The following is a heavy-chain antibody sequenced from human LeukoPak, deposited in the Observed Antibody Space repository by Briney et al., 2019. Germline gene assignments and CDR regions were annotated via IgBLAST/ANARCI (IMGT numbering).Heavy chain of an antibody. CDR2: INYSGST. CDR3: ARDQTGTTDY. CDR1: GGSISSSSYY. J-gene: IGHJ4*02. D-gene: IGHD1-1*01. Sequence: SETLSLTCSVSGGSISSSSYYWGWIRQPPGKGLEWIGSINYSGSTNYNPSLKSRVTMSVDTSKNQFSLKLSSVTAADTAVYYCARDQTGTTDYWGQGTLVTVSS. V-gene: IGHV4-39*07.